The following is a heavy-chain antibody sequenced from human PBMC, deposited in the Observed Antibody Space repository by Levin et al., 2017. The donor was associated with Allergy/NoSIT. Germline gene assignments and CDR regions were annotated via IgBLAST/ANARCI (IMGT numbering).Heavy chain of an antibody. D-gene: IGHD3-10*01. CDR2: VYYSGST. Sequence: SPTLSLTCTVSGGSINGSYWSWIRQPPGKGLEWIGYVYYSGSTNYKPSLKSRVTISVDTSKNQFSLKLSSVTAADTAVYYCARHPAGTPRFDPWGQGTLVTVSS. V-gene: IGHV4-59*08. CDR3: ARHPAGTPRFDP. J-gene: IGHJ5*02. CDR1: GGSINGSY.